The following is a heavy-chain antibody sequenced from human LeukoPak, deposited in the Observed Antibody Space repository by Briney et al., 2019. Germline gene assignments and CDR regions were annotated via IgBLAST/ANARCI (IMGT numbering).Heavy chain of an antibody. CDR3: AREYKWFGELLPFDY. CDR2: ISAYNGNT. J-gene: IGHJ4*02. Sequence: ASVKVSCKASGYTFTSYGISWVRQAPGQGLEWMGWISAYNGNTNYAQKLQGRVTRTTDTSTSTAYMELRSLRSDDTAVYYCAREYKWFGELLPFDYWGQGTLVTVSS. D-gene: IGHD3-10*01. V-gene: IGHV1-18*01. CDR1: GYTFTSYG.